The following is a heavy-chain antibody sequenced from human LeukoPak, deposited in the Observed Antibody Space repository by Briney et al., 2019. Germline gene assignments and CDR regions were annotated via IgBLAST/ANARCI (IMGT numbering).Heavy chain of an antibody. D-gene: IGHD3-10*01. J-gene: IGHJ3*01. CDR2: MHPSNGET. CDR3: ARRVRGVVVFSRAQGSFDL. Sequence: ASVKVSCKASGYTFTNYDINWVRQATGQGLEWMGWMHPSNGETGYAQKFQGRVTMTRNTSTTTAYMELSSLRSDDTAVYYCARRVRGVVVFSRAQGSFDLWGQGTLVTVSS. CDR1: GYTFTNYD. V-gene: IGHV1-8*01.